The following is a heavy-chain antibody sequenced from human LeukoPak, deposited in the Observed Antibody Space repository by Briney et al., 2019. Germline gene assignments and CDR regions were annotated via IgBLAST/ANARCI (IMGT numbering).Heavy chain of an antibody. CDR1: GFTFSSYS. CDR3: ARNSRIGTPYNLFDP. Sequence: GGSLRLSCAASGFTFSSYSMNWVRQAPGKGLEWVSSISSSSSYIYYADSVKGRFTISRDNAKNSLYLQMNSLRAEDTALYFCARNSRIGTPYNLFDPWGQGTLVTVSS. CDR2: ISSSSSYI. J-gene: IGHJ5*02. V-gene: IGHV3-21*01. D-gene: IGHD2-15*01.